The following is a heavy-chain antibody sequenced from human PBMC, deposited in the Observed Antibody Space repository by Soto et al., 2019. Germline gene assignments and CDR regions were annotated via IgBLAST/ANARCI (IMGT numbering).Heavy chain of an antibody. CDR1: GYSISSGYY. CDR3: ARVGPWVPYYYDSSPYTFENWFDP. V-gene: IGHV4-38-2*01. D-gene: IGHD3-22*01. J-gene: IGHJ5*02. CDR2: IYHGGST. Sequence: SDTLSLTCAVSGYSISSGYYSGWLRQPPGKGLDWIGSIYHGGSTYCNPSRNSRVTLSIDMTNNHGSLIRNPVAAADTAVSYCARVGPWVPYYYDSSPYTFENWFDPWGQGNLVTVSS.